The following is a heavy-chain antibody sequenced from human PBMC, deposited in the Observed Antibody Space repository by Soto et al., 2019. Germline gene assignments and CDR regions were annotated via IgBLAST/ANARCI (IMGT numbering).Heavy chain of an antibody. CDR2: INPNSGGT. V-gene: IGHV1-2*04. CDR3: ARETDIAVAPGRLRGMDV. D-gene: IGHD6-19*01. Sequence: QVQLVQSGAEVKKPGASVKVSCKASGYTFTGYYMHWVRQTPGQGLEWMGWINPNSGGTNYAQKFQGWVTMTRDTSISTAYMELSRLRSDDTAVYYCARETDIAVAPGRLRGMDVWGQGTTVTVSS. CDR1: GYTFTGYY. J-gene: IGHJ6*02.